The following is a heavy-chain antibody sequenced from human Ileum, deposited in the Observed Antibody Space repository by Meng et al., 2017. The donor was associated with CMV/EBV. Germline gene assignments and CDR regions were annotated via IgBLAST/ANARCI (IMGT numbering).Heavy chain of an antibody. CDR2: LTNDGRTA. D-gene: IGHD1-26*01. V-gene: IGHV3-74*03. CDR3: ARDGSYKFDY. Sequence: LSRSFEASGFTFRIDWLNWVRQVPGKGMMWVSRLTNDGRTAYADSAKGRFTISRDDATSTLYLQMNSLRADDTAVYYCARDGSYKFDYWGQGTLVTVSS. CDR1: GFTFRIDW. J-gene: IGHJ4*02.